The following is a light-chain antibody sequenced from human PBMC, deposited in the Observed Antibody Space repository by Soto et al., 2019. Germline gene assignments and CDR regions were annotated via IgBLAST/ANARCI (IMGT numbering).Light chain of an antibody. CDR2: GAS. CDR1: PSVSSSY. J-gene: IGKJ1*01. Sequence: EIVLTQSPGPLSLSPGERATLSCRASPSVSSSYLAWYQQKPGQAPRLLIYGASSRATGIPDRFSGSGSGTDFTLTISRLEPEDFAVYYCQQYGSSPTFGQGTKVEIK. V-gene: IGKV3-20*01. CDR3: QQYGSSPT.